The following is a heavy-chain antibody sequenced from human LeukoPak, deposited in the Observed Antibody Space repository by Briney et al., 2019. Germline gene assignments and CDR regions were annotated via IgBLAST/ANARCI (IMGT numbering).Heavy chain of an antibody. CDR1: GGSISSGGFY. J-gene: IGHJ4*02. CDR3: ARGTTDGYSYGAFDY. D-gene: IGHD5-18*01. V-gene: IGHV4-31*03. Sequence: PSETLSLTCTVSGGSISSGGFYWSWIRQHPGKGLEWLGYIYYSGTTYYNPSLKSRVTFSVDTSKNQFSLKLNPVTAADTALYYCARGTTDGYSYGAFDYWGQGTLVTVSS. CDR2: IYYSGTT.